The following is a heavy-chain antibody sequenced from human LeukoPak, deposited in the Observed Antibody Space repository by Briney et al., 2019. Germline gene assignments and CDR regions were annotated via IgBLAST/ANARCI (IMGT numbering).Heavy chain of an antibody. Sequence: ASVKVSCKASGYTFTDYYMHWVRQAPGQGLEWMGWINPNSGVTTYAQKFQGRVTMTRHTPISTAYMELTRLTSDDTAVYFCTRGRSAPAGGPKDAPYLVPWGQGTLVTVS. CDR2: INPNSGVT. J-gene: IGHJ5*02. CDR3: TRGRSAPAGGPKDAPYLVP. D-gene: IGHD6-13*01. V-gene: IGHV1-2*02. CDR1: GYTFTDYY.